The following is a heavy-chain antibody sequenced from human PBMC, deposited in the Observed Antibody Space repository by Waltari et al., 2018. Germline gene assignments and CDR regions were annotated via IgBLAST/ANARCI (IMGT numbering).Heavy chain of an antibody. D-gene: IGHD3-3*01. CDR1: GGPISSSSYY. Sequence: QLQLQESGPGLVKPSETLSLTCTVSGGPISSSSYYWGWIRQPPGKGLEWIGSIYYSGSTYYNPSLKSRVTISVDTSKNQFSLKLSSVTAADTAVYYCARGEVTIFGVVTPWDYWGQGTLVTVSS. CDR2: IYYSGST. J-gene: IGHJ4*02. V-gene: IGHV4-39*07. CDR3: ARGEVTIFGVVTPWDY.